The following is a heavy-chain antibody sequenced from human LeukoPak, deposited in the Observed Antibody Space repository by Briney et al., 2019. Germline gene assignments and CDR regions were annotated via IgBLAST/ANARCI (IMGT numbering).Heavy chain of an antibody. V-gene: IGHV3-23*01. Sequence: GGSLRLSCAASGFTFNSYAMSWVRQAAGKGLEWVSSISGSGGSTYYADSVKGRFTISRDSSKNMLYLQMNILRAEDTAIYYCAKDGIDSGDPNGFDPWGQATLVTVSS. J-gene: IGHJ5*02. D-gene: IGHD3-10*01. CDR3: AKDGIDSGDPNGFDP. CDR1: GFTFNSYA. CDR2: ISGSGGST.